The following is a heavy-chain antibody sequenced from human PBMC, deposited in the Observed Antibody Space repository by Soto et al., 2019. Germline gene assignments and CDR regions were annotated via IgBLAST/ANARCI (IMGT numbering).Heavy chain of an antibody. CDR1: GFTFSSYA. J-gene: IGHJ4*02. V-gene: IGHV3-23*01. CDR3: ADMTYGDYQGY. CDR2: ISGNGGST. D-gene: IGHD4-17*01. Sequence: PGGTLRLSCAASGFTFSSYAMSWVRQAPGKGLEKVSAISGNGGSTYYAESVKGRFTISSDNSKNTLYLQMNILRSVDTAVYYCADMTYGDYQGYWGQGTLVTVSS.